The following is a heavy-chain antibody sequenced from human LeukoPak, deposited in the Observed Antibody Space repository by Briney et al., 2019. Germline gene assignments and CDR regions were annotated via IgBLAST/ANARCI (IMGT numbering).Heavy chain of an antibody. CDR3: ARELVDCSSTSCPRYYYYYMDV. J-gene: IGHJ6*03. V-gene: IGHV4-59*12. Sequence: TSETLSLTCTVSGGSISSYYWSWIRQPPGKGLEWIGYIYYSGSTNYNPSLKSRVTISVDTSKNQFSLKLSSVTAADTAVYYCARELVDCSSTSCPRYYYYYMDVWGKGTTVTVSS. D-gene: IGHD2-2*01. CDR2: IYYSGST. CDR1: GGSISSYY.